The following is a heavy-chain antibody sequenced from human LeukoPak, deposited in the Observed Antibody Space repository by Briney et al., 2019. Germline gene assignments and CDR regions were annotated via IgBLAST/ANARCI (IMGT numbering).Heavy chain of an antibody. CDR2: IFVGSGNT. V-gene: IGHV1-58*01. CDR3: AAAWHGPGMTTFDFDY. Sequence: SVKVSCKASGFTFTSSAVQWVRQARGQRLEWIGWIFVGSGNTNYAQKFQERVTITRDMSTSTAYMELSSLRSEDTAVYYCAAAWHGPGMTTFDFDYWGQGTLVTVSS. J-gene: IGHJ4*02. D-gene: IGHD4-11*01. CDR1: GFTFTSSA.